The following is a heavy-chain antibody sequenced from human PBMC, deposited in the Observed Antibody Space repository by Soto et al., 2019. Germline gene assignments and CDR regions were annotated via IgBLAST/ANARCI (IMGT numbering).Heavy chain of an antibody. D-gene: IGHD2-2*01. Sequence: PGGSLRLSCAASGFSFDDYAMHWFRQAPGKGLEWVSGISWNSVSIGYADSVKGRFTISRDNAKNSLYLQMNSLRAEDTALYYCAKDRYCSSTSCYDAFDIWGQGTMVTVSS. CDR2: ISWNSVSI. CDR3: AKDRYCSSTSCYDAFDI. V-gene: IGHV3-9*01. CDR1: GFSFDDYA. J-gene: IGHJ3*02.